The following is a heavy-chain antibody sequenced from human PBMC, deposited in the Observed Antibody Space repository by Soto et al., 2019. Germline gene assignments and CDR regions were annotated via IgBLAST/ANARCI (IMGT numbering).Heavy chain of an antibody. CDR2: IYFTVAT. V-gene: IGHV4-31*06. CDR3: SIPRRGYSYGIDY. Sequence: QVQLQESGPGLVKPSQTLSLTCNVSGGSISSGTSYWTGIRQHPGEGLEGIGHIYFTVATYSNPSLRRRLTMSVDTSKNQFSPKLTSVTAADTATCCASIPRRGYSYGIDYWGQGTLVTVSS. J-gene: IGHJ4*02. D-gene: IGHD3-22*01. CDR1: GGSISSGTSY.